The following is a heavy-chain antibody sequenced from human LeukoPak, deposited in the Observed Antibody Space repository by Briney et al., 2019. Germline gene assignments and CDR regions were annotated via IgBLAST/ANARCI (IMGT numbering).Heavy chain of an antibody. J-gene: IGHJ4*02. CDR2: IYYSGST. CDR1: GGSVSSGSYY. V-gene: IGHV4-61*01. CDR3: ARGPYYYDSSGYFTY. Sequence: SETLSLTCTVSGGSVSSGSYYWSWIRQPPGKGLEWIGYIYYSGSTNYNPSLKSRVTISVDTSKNQFPLKLSSVTAADTAVYYCARGPYYYDSSGYFTYWGQGTLVTVSS. D-gene: IGHD3-22*01.